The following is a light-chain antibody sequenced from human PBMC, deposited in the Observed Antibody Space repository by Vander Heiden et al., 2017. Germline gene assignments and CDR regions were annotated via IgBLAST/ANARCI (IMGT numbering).Light chain of an antibody. CDR1: SSNIGAGYG. Sequence: QSVLTQPPSVSGAPGQRIIISCTGRSSNIGAGYGVHLYQQLPGTAPKLLIYGNTNRPSGVPDRFSGSKAGTSASLAITVLQAEDEADYYCQSDDSSLSVVFGGGTKLTVL. V-gene: IGLV1-40*01. CDR3: QSDDSSLSVV. J-gene: IGLJ2*01. CDR2: GNT.